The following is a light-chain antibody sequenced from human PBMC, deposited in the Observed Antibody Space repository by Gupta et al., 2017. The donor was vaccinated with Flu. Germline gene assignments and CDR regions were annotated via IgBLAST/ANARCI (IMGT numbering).Light chain of an antibody. CDR1: QSISNW. CDR3: QQYNSYCT. Sequence: VGDRVTITCRASQSISNWLAWYQQKPGRAPKLLIYRASSLESGVPSRFSGTGSGTEFTLTITSLQPDDFATYYCQQYNSYCTFGQGTNLEIK. CDR2: RAS. J-gene: IGKJ2*01. V-gene: IGKV1-5*03.